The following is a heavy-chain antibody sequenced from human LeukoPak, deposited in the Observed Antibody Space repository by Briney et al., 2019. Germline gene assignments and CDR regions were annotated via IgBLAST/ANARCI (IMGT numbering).Heavy chain of an antibody. D-gene: IGHD3-3*01. J-gene: IGHJ4*02. V-gene: IGHV3-74*01. CDR1: GFSFSAYW. Sequence: PGGSLRLSCAASGFSFSAYWMHWVRQAPGKGLVWVSRINNEGTGTDYADSVRGRFTISRVNVENTLYLQMNSLSADDTAMYYCVRYDVDARRFWGQGTLVTVYS. CDR3: VRYDVDARRF. CDR2: INNEGTGT.